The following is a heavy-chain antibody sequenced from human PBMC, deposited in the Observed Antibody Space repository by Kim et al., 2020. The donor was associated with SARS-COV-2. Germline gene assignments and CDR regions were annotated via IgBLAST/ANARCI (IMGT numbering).Heavy chain of an antibody. V-gene: IGHV4-59*01. CDR3: ARAFNRIAYNDAFDI. J-gene: IGHJ3*02. CDR1: GGSISSYY. D-gene: IGHD1-20*01. CDR2: IYYSGST. Sequence: SETLSLTCTVSGGSISSYYWSWIRQPPGKGLEWIGYIYYSGSTNYNPSLKSRVTISVDTSKNQFSLKLSSVTAADTAVYYCARAFNRIAYNDAFDIWGQGTMVTVSS.